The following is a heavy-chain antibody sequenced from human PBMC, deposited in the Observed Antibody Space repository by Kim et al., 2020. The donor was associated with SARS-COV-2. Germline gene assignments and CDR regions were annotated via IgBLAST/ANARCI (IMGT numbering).Heavy chain of an antibody. Sequence: SGDTNYNPPPTSRVTIPVDTSKNQFSLKLSSVPAADTAVYYCARGRTFSIWGQGTIVTVSS. CDR2: SGDT. V-gene: IGHV4-34*01. J-gene: IGHJ3*02. CDR3: ARGRTFSI.